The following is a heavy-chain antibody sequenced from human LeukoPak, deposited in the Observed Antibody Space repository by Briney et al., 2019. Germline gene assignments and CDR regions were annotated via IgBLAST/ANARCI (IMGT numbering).Heavy chain of an antibody. Sequence: PGGSLRLSCAASGFTVSSNYMSWVRQAPGKGLEWVSVIYSGGSTYYADSVKGRFTISRDNSKNTLYLQMNSLRAEDTAVYYCAREVAYSYGHNWFDPWGQGTLVTVSS. V-gene: IGHV3-53*01. CDR3: AREVAYSYGHNWFDP. D-gene: IGHD5-18*01. CDR2: IYSGGST. J-gene: IGHJ5*02. CDR1: GFTVSSNY.